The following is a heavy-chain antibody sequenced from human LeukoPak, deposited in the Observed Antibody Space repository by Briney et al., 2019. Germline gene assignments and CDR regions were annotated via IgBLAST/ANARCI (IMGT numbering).Heavy chain of an antibody. V-gene: IGHV4-39*01. CDR1: GGSISGSGSSYY. D-gene: IGHD1-26*01. Sequence: SETLSLTCTVSGGSISGSGSSYYWVWIRQPPGKGLEWIGSIYYSGSTYYNPSLKSRVTISVDTSKNQFSLKLSSVTAADTAVYFCARTPRYSGDYYNAFDIWGQGTTVTVSS. CDR3: ARTPRYSGDYYNAFDI. J-gene: IGHJ3*02. CDR2: IYYSGST.